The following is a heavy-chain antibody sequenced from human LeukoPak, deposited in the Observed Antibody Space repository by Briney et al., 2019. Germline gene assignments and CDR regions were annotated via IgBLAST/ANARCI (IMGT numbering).Heavy chain of an antibody. V-gene: IGHV3-23*01. CDR3: AKGSYYYDSSGYYYWYFDY. CDR2: ISGSGGST. J-gene: IGHJ4*02. CDR1: GFAFSSYA. D-gene: IGHD3-22*01. Sequence: GGSLRLSCAAPGFAFSSYALSWVRQAPGRGLEWVSAISGSGGSTYYADSVKGRFTISRDNSKNTLYLQMNSLRAEDTAVYYCAKGSYYYDSSGYYYWYFDYWGQGTLVTVSS.